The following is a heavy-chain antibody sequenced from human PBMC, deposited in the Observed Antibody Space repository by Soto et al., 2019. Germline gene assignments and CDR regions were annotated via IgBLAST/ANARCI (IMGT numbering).Heavy chain of an antibody. V-gene: IGHV1-18*04. D-gene: IGHD1-26*01. J-gene: IGHJ5*02. CDR2: ISPYNGNT. CDR1: GYTFTSYG. CDR3: ARQYSGSYYAWFDP. Sequence: ASVKVSCKASGYTFTSYGISWVQQAPGQGLEWMGWISPYNGNTNYAQKLQGRVTMTTDTSTSTAYMELRSLRSDDTAVYYCARQYSGSYYAWFDPWGQGTLVTVSS.